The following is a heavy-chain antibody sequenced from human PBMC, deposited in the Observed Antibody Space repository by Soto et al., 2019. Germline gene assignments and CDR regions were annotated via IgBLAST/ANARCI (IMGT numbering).Heavy chain of an antibody. CDR1: GGSISSGDYY. Sequence: QVQLQESGPGLVKPSQTLSLTCTVSGGSISSGDYYWSWIRQPPGKDLEWIGSIYYSESTYYNPPLKSRVTISVDTSKNQFSLKLSSVTAADTAVYYCARATAGPLWFGDGGTDAFDIWGQGTMVTVSS. CDR3: ARATAGPLWFGDGGTDAFDI. V-gene: IGHV4-30-4*01. D-gene: IGHD3-10*01. CDR2: IYYSEST. J-gene: IGHJ3*02.